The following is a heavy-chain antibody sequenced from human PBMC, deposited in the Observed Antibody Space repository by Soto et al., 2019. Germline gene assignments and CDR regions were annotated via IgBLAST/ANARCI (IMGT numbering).Heavy chain of an antibody. CDR2: IYYSGST. Sequence: PSETLSLTCTVSGGSISSYYWSWIRQPPGKGLEWIGYIYYSGSTNYNPSLKSRVTISVDTSKNQFSLKLSSVTAADTAVYYCAGSSGVCGVWVRGALYYFDDWGKGTLVTVAS. D-gene: IGHD3-10*01. CDR1: GGSISSYY. V-gene: IGHV4-59*08. J-gene: IGHJ4*02. CDR3: AGSSGVCGVWVRGALYYFDD.